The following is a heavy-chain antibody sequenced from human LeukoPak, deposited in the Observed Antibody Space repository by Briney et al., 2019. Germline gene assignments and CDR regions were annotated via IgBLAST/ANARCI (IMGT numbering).Heavy chain of an antibody. J-gene: IGHJ4*02. Sequence: GGSLRLSCAASGFTLSGYWMRWVRQAPGKGLVWVSRINNDGTGTIYADSVKGRFTISRDNAKNTLYLQMNSLRAEDTAVYYCARDQSGTTLDYWGQGTLVTVFS. CDR2: INNDGTGT. D-gene: IGHD1-1*01. V-gene: IGHV3-74*01. CDR1: GFTLSGYW. CDR3: ARDQSGTTLDY.